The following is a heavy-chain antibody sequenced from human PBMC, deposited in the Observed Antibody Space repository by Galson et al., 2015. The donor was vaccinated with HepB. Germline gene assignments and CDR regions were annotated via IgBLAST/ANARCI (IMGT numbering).Heavy chain of an antibody. CDR1: GYSFTTYW. D-gene: IGHD3-22*01. Sequence: QSGAEVKKPGESLKISCKGSGYSFTTYWIAWVRQMPGRGLEWMGIIYPEDSHTKYSPSFQGHVTFSVDKSIGTAYLQWSSLKASDTAMYYCARQTGDYYDSGGYYSPYYFDYWGQGTLVAVSS. V-gene: IGHV5-51*01. CDR3: ARQTGDYYDSGGYYSPYYFDY. CDR2: IYPEDSHT. J-gene: IGHJ4*02.